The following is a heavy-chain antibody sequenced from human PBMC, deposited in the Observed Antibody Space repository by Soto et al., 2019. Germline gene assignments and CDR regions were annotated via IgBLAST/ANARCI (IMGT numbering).Heavy chain of an antibody. Sequence: VRQAPGTGLEWVGRIKSNADGGTADYIPPVKGRFTISRDDSKNTLFLHVNSLKTEDTAVYFCTTGVATAKYYFDFWGQGTLVTVSS. D-gene: IGHD6-25*01. V-gene: IGHV3-15*01. CDR2: IKSNADGGTA. CDR3: TTGVATAKYYFDF. J-gene: IGHJ4*02.